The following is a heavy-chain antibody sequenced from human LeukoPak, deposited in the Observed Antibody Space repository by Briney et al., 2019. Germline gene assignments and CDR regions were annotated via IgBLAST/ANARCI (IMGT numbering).Heavy chain of an antibody. Sequence: GGSLRLSCAASGFTFSSYAMSWVRQAPGKGLEWVSVISGSGETTYYADSVKRRFTVSRDNSKNTLYLQMNSLRAEDTAVYYCAKETPHFDYWGQGALVTVSS. V-gene: IGHV3-23*01. CDR3: AKETPHFDY. CDR1: GFTFSSYA. CDR2: ISGSGETT. J-gene: IGHJ4*02.